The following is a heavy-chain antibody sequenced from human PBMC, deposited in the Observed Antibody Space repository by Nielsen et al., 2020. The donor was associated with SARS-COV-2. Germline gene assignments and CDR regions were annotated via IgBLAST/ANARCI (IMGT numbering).Heavy chain of an antibody. CDR2: IRSKANSYAT. J-gene: IGHJ4*02. V-gene: IGHV3-73*01. D-gene: IGHD6-13*01. Sequence: GSLRLSCAASGFTFSGSAMHWVRQASGKGLEWVGRIRSKANSYATAYAASVKGRFTISRDDSKNTAYLQMNSLKTEDTAVYYCTRLGSSSWYWGQGTLVTVSS. CDR1: GFTFSGSA. CDR3: TRLGSSSWY.